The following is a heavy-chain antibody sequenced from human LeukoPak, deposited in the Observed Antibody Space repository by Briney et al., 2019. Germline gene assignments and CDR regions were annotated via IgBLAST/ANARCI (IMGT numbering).Heavy chain of an antibody. CDR1: GFTFSRYS. J-gene: IGHJ4*02. CDR2: IGSSSSTI. CDR3: VRRGDTAMVTGFCDY. D-gene: IGHD5-18*01. Sequence: PGGSLRLSCAASGFTFSRYSVNWVRQAPGKGLEWVSYIGSSSSTIYYADSVKGRFTISRDNAKNSLYLQMNSLRDEDTAVYYCVRRGDTAMVTGFCDYWGQGTLVTVSS. V-gene: IGHV3-48*02.